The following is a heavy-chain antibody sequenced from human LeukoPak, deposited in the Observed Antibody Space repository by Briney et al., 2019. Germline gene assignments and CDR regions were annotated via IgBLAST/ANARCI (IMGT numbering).Heavy chain of an antibody. J-gene: IGHJ4*02. Sequence: GGSLRLSCAASGFTFSSYWMSWVRQAPGKGLEWVANIKQDGSEKYYVDSVKGRFTISRDNAKNSLYLQMNSLRAEDTAVYYCASASYDFWSGYYPSSPTHFDYWGQGTLVTVSS. CDR3: ASASYDFWSGYYPSSPTHFDY. V-gene: IGHV3-7*01. CDR1: GFTFSSYW. CDR2: IKQDGSEK. D-gene: IGHD3-3*01.